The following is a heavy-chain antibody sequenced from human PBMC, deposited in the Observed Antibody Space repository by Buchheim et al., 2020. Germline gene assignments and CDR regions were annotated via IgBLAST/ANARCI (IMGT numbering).Heavy chain of an antibody. V-gene: IGHV4-34*01. Sequence: QVQLQQWGAGLLKPSETLSLTCAVYGGSFSGYYWSWIRQPPGKGLEWIGEINHSGSTNYNPSLKSRVTISVDTSKNQFSLKLSSVTAADTAVYYCASTRTYYDFWSGSNYYYGMDVWGQGTT. J-gene: IGHJ6*02. CDR1: GGSFSGYY. D-gene: IGHD3-3*01. CDR2: INHSGST. CDR3: ASTRTYYDFWSGSNYYYGMDV.